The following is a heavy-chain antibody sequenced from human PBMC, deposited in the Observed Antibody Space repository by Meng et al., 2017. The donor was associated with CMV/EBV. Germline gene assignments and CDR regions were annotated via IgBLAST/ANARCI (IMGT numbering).Heavy chain of an antibody. V-gene: IGHV1-24*01. CDR3: ATARVDCSSTSCYTYYFDY. J-gene: IGHJ4*02. D-gene: IGHD2-2*02. Sequence: ASAKVSCKVSGYTLTELSRHWVRQAPGKGLEWMGGFDPEDGETIYAQKFQGRVTMTEDTSTDTAYMELSSLRSEDTAVYYCATARVDCSSTSCYTYYFDYWGQGTLVTVSS. CDR2: FDPEDGET. CDR1: GYTLTELS.